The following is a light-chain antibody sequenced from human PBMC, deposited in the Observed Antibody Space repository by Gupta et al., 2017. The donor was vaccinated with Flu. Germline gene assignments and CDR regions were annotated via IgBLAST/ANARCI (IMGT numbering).Light chain of an antibody. CDR1: SSDVGGYNF. Sequence: QPALTQPASVSGSPAQSITISCTGTSSDVGGYNFVSWYQQHPGIAPKLMIYEVSNRPSGVSNRFSGSKSGNTASLTISGLQAEDEADYDCSSYSSSSTLWVFGTGTKVTVL. CDR2: EVS. V-gene: IGLV2-14*03. J-gene: IGLJ1*01. CDR3: SSYSSSSTLWV.